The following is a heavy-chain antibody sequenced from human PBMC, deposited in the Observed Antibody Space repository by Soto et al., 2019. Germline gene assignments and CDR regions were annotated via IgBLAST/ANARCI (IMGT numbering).Heavy chain of an antibody. D-gene: IGHD6-19*01. J-gene: IGHJ4*02. CDR1: GGSISSGDYY. V-gene: IGHV4-30-4*01. CDR2: IYYSGST. Sequence: QVQLQESGPGLVKPSQTLSLTCTVSGGSISSGDYYWSWIRQPPEKGLEWIGYIYYSGSTYYNPSLNSRVTISVDTSKNQFSLKLSSVTAADTAVYYCARLTPGYSSGWFIDYWGQGTLVTVSS. CDR3: ARLTPGYSSGWFIDY.